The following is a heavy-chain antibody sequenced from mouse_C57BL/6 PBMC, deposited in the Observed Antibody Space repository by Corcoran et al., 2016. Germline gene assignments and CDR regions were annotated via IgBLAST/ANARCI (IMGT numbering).Heavy chain of an antibody. CDR1: GYTFTDYY. Sequence: EVQLQQSGPELVKPGASVKISCKASGYTFTDYYMNWVKQSHGKSLEWIGDINPNNGGTSYNQKFKGKATLTVDTSSSTAYMELRSLTSEDSAVYYCAYSSVYAMDYWGQGTSVTVSS. D-gene: IGHD3-2*02. J-gene: IGHJ4*01. V-gene: IGHV1-26*01. CDR3: AYSSVYAMDY. CDR2: INPNNGGT.